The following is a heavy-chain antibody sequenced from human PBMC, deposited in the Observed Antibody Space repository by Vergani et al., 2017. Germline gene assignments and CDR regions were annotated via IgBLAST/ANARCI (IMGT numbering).Heavy chain of an antibody. CDR1: GFTFSSYG. CDR3: ARDEGYYDSSGYYGAFDI. CDR2: IWYDGSNK. Sequence: QVQLVESGGGVVQPGRSLRLSCAASGFTFSSYGMHWVRQAPGKGLEWVAVIWYDGSNKYYADSVKGRFTISRDNSKNTLYLQMNSLRAEDTAVYYCARDEGYYDSSGYYGAFDIWGQGTTVTVSS. V-gene: IGHV3-33*01. J-gene: IGHJ3*02. D-gene: IGHD3-22*01.